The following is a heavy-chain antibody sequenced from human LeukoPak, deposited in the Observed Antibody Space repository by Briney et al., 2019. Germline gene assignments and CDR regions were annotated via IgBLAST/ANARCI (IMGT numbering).Heavy chain of an antibody. CDR3: ARDSSPGYYDYVWGTYPRY. CDR2: INKDESEK. J-gene: IGHJ4*02. CDR1: GFTFSNYW. Sequence: GGSLRLSCAASGFTFSNYWMSWVRQAPGKGLEWLANINKDESEKNYVDSVKGRFIISRDNAKNSVYLQMNNLRAEDTAVYYCARDSSPGYYDYVWGTYPRYWGQGTLVTVSS. D-gene: IGHD3-16*02. V-gene: IGHV3-7*05.